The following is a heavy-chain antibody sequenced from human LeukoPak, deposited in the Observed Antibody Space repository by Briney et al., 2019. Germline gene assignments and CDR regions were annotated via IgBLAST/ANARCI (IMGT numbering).Heavy chain of an antibody. J-gene: IGHJ6*03. CDR2: IRYDGSNK. CDR1: GFTFSSYG. Sequence: PGGSLRLSCAASGFTFSSYGMHWVRQAPGKGLEWVAFIRYDGSNKYYADSVKGRFTISRDNAKNSLYLQMNSLRAEDTAVYYCARALQEDYDFWSGYFRYYYYYYMDVWGKGTTVTVSS. V-gene: IGHV3-30*02. D-gene: IGHD3-3*01. CDR3: ARALQEDYDFWSGYFRYYYYYYMDV.